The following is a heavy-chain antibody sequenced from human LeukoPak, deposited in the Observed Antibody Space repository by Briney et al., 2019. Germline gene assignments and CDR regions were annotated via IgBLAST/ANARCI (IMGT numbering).Heavy chain of an antibody. D-gene: IGHD5-18*01. CDR2: IYYSGST. Sequence: PSETLSLTCSVSGGSIDSDYYYWAWIRQSPGKRLEWIGSIYYSGSTYYNPSLKSRVTMSVDRSESQFSLKLSSVTAADTAVYYCARVGGYSYGLDAFDIWGQGTMVTVSS. CDR3: ARVGGYSYGLDAFDI. J-gene: IGHJ3*02. V-gene: IGHV4-39*01. CDR1: GGSIDSDYYY.